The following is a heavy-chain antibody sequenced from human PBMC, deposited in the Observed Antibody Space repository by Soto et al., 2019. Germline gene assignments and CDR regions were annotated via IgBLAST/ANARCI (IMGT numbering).Heavy chain of an antibody. V-gene: IGHV4-30-2*01. CDR1: GSSISSGGYS. CDR2: IYHSGST. J-gene: IGHJ4*02. D-gene: IGHD5-12*01. Sequence: QLQLQESGSGLVKPSQTLSLTCAVSGSSISSGGYSWSWIRQPPGKGLEWIGYIYHSGSTYYTPSLKSRATRSVDTSKNQFSLKLSSVTAADTAVYYCAAGGGLPRYYWGQGTLVTVSS. CDR3: AAGGGLPRYY.